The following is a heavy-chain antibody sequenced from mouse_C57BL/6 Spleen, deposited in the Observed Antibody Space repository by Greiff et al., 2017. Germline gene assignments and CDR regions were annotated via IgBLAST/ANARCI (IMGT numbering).Heavy chain of an antibody. D-gene: IGHD1-1*01. CDR2: IYPGDGDT. V-gene: IGHV1-80*01. J-gene: IGHJ4*01. Sequence: QVQLQQSGAELVKPGASVKISCKASGYAFSSYWMNWVKQRPGKGLEWIGQIYPGDGDTNYNGKFKGKATLTAGKSSSTAYMQLSSLTSEDSAVYFCARWDGSSYNYAMDYWGQGTSVTVSS. CDR1: GYAFSSYW. CDR3: ARWDGSSYNYAMDY.